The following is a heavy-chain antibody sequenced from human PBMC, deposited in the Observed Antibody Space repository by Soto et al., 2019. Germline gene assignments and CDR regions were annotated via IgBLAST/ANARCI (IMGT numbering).Heavy chain of an antibody. CDR2: IRSKAYAGTT. D-gene: IGHD6-19*01. Sequence: GGSLRLSCIASGFTFGDYAMSWFRQAPGKGLEWVGFIRSKAYAGTTEYAASVKGRFTIPRDDSKSIAYLQMNSLKTEDTAVYYCTRDLSSSGRAEYFQHWGQGTLVTVSS. CDR1: GFTFGDYA. CDR3: TRDLSSSGRAEYFQH. V-gene: IGHV3-49*03. J-gene: IGHJ1*01.